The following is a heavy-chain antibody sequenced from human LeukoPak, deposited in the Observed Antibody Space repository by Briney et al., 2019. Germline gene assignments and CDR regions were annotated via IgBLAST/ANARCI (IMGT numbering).Heavy chain of an antibody. J-gene: IGHJ4*02. Sequence: PGGSLRLSCAASGFTFSNAWMSWVRQAPGKGLEWVGRIKSKTDGGTTDYAAPVKGRFTISRDDSKNTLYLQMNSLKTEDTAVYYCTTILLQLERRRTVSDGYWGQGTLVTVSS. CDR3: TTILLQLERRRTVSDGY. D-gene: IGHD1-1*01. CDR2: IKSKTDGGTT. V-gene: IGHV3-15*01. CDR1: GFTFSNAW.